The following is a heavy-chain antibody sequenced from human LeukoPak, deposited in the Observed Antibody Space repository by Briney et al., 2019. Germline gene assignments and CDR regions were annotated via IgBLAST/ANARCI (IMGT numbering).Heavy chain of an antibody. CDR2: STHSGST. CDR3: ARGRTGAAALGF. V-gene: IGHV4-34*01. J-gene: IGHJ4*02. D-gene: IGHD2-2*01. CDR1: GGSFSGHY. Sequence: SETLSLTCAVYGGSFSGHYWTYVRQPPGKGLEWIGESTHSGSTNYNPSLKSRVTISVDTSKNQFSLKLTSVTAADTAVYYCARGRTGAAALGFWGPGTLVTVSS.